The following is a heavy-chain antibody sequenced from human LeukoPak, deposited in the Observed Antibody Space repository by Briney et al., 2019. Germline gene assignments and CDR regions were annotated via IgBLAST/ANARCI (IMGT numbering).Heavy chain of an antibody. Sequence: PSETLSLTCTVSGYSISSAYYWGWIRQSPGKGLEWIGSIYHSGSTYYNPSLTSRVTISVDTSENQFSLKVGSVTAADTAVYYCARAHHCHSGTCHPPGEAFDIWGQGTMVTVSS. CDR3: ARAHHCHSGTCHPPGEAFDI. J-gene: IGHJ3*02. CDR2: IYHSGST. V-gene: IGHV4-38-2*02. CDR1: GYSISSAYY. D-gene: IGHD2/OR15-2a*01.